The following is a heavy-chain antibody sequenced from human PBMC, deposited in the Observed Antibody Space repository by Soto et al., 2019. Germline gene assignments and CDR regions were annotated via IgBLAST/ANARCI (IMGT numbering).Heavy chain of an antibody. CDR3: ARHRGDCSGGSCYSMVYNWFDP. V-gene: IGHV4-59*08. D-gene: IGHD2-15*01. Sequence: QVQLQESGPGLVKPSETLSLTCTVSGGSISSYYWSWIRQPPGKGLEWIGYIYYSGSTNYNPSLKSRVTLSVDTSKNQFSLKLSSVTAADTAVYYCARHRGDCSGGSCYSMVYNWFDPWGQGTLVTVSS. CDR1: GGSISSYY. CDR2: IYYSGST. J-gene: IGHJ5*02.